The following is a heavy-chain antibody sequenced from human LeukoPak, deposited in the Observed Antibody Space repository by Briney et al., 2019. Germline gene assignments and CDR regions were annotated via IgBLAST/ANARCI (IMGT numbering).Heavy chain of an antibody. CDR2: INTDGSYT. CDR1: GFTFSGYW. V-gene: IGHV3-74*01. CDR3: ACFGRDWDASY. J-gene: IGHJ4*02. D-gene: IGHD3/OR15-3a*01. Sequence: SGGSLRLSCVAPGFTFSGYWIHWVRQVPGKGPVCVSRINTDGSYTGYAESVKGRFTIFRDNAKNALFPQINSLRAEDTALYYCACFGRDWDASYWGQGTLLTVSS.